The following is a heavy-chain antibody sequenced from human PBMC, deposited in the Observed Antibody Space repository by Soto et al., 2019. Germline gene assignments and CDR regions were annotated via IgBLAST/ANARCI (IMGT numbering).Heavy chain of an antibody. V-gene: IGHV4-61*01. CDR3: ARGIWRSLQWFDP. CDR2: IYYSGST. Sequence: SETLSLRCTVSSGSINSENYFWSWIRQPPGKGLEWIGYIYYSGSTNYNPSLKSRATISLDTSKNQFSLKVTSMASAATAYYYWARGIWRSLQWFDPWGQG. CDR1: SGSINSENYF. J-gene: IGHJ5*02. D-gene: IGHD3-10*01.